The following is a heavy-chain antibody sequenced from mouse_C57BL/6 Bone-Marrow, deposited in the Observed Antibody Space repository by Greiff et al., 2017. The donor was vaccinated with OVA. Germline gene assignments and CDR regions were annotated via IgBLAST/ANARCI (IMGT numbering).Heavy chain of an antibody. Sequence: VQLKESGAELARPGASVKLSCKASGYTFTSYGISWVKQRTGQGLEWIGEIYPRSGNTYYNEKFKGKATLTADKSSSTAYMELRSLTSEDSAVYFCARELGDAYWGQGTLVTVSA. CDR1: GYTFTSYG. CDR3: ARELGDAY. D-gene: IGHD4-1*01. J-gene: IGHJ3*01. CDR2: IYPRSGNT. V-gene: IGHV1-81*01.